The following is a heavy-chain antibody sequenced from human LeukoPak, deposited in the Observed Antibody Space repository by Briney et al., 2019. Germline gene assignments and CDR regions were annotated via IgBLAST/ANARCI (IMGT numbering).Heavy chain of an antibody. CDR2: IYSGGST. CDR3: ARDPGYYYGSEYYYGMDV. V-gene: IGHV3-53*04. J-gene: IGHJ6*02. CDR1: GFTLSSNY. Sequence: PGGSLRLSCAASGFTLSSNYMSRVRQAPGKGLEGVSVIYSGGSTYYADSVKGRFTISRHNSKNTLYLQMNSLRAEDTAVYYCARDPGYYYGSEYYYGMDVWGQGTTVTVSS. D-gene: IGHD3-10*01.